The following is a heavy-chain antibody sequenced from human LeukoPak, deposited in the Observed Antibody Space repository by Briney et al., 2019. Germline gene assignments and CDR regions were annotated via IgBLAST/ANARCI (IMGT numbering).Heavy chain of an antibody. V-gene: IGHV3-23*01. CDR2: ISGSGGST. CDR1: GFTFSTYA. CDR3: ARIPTAMFCTGTSCSDYYYYMDV. D-gene: IGHD2-2*01. J-gene: IGHJ6*03. Sequence: GGSLRLSCAASGFTFSTYAMSWVRQAPGKGLEWVSAISGSGGSTYYADSVKGRFTISRDNSKNTLYLQMNSLRAEDTAVYYCARIPTAMFCTGTSCSDYYYYMDVWGKGTTVTVSS.